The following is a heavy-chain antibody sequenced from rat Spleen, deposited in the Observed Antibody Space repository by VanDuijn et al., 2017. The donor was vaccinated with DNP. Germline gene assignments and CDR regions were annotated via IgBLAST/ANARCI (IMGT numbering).Heavy chain of an antibody. D-gene: IGHD1-7*01. CDR2: ISYSGRT. CDR1: GYSITSNY. V-gene: IGHV3-1*01. Sequence: EVQLQESGSGLVKPSQSLSLTCSVNGYSITSNYWGWIRQFPGNKMEYIGHISYSGRTDYNPSLKSRISITRDTSKNHFFLHLISVTTEETATYYCARWTRYFDYWGQGVMVTVSS. J-gene: IGHJ2*01. CDR3: ARWTRYFDY.